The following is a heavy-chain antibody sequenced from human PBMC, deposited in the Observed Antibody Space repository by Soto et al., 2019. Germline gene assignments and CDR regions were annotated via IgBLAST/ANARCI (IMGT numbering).Heavy chain of an antibody. Sequence: QVQLVQSGAEVKKPGASVKVSCKASGYTFTSYGISWVRQAPGQGLEWMGWISAYNGNTNYAQKLQGRVTMTTDTSTSTAYMELRSLRSDDTAVYYCARDVREEEYSSSWYRGWFDPWGQGTLVTVSS. J-gene: IGHJ5*02. CDR2: ISAYNGNT. V-gene: IGHV1-18*01. CDR3: ARDVREEEYSSSWYRGWFDP. CDR1: GYTFTSYG. D-gene: IGHD6-13*01.